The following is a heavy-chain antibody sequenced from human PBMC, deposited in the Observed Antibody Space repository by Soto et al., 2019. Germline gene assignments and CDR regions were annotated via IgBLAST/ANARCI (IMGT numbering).Heavy chain of an antibody. D-gene: IGHD2-8*02. CDR3: ARRLTSTVSALGY. Sequence: QVHLVESGGGVVQSGRSLRLSCTASVLTLNSFAIHWVRQAPGQGLEWVAVISEDGGNKYFAESLRGRFLLSRDNSKNTVYLQMNRLRLEETAVYFCARRLTSTVSALGYWGPGTLGSVSS. CDR1: VLTLNSFA. CDR2: ISEDGGNK. J-gene: IGHJ4*02. V-gene: IGHV3-30-3*01.